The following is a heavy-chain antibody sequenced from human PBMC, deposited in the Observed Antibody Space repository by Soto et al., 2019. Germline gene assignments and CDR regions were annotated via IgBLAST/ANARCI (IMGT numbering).Heavy chain of an antibody. CDR1: GFTFSTYA. V-gene: IGHV3-23*01. Sequence: GGSLRLSCAASGFTFSTYAMNWVRQAPGKGLEWVSVISGSSGNTYYAASVAGRFTISKDNSKNTLYLQMNSLRAEDTAVYYCAKAFCDSDTCSRGHFDSWGQGTLVTVSS. CDR3: AKAFCDSDTCSRGHFDS. J-gene: IGHJ4*02. CDR2: ISGSSGNT. D-gene: IGHD2-21*02.